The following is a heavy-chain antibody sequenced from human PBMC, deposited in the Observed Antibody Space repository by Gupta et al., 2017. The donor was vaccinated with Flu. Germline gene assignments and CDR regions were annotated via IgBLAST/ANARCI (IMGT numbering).Heavy chain of an antibody. Sequence: WVRQAPGKGLEWVSSISSSSLYIYYADSVKGRFTISRDNAKNSLYLQMNSLRAEDTALYYCARDQRSYRIPPRPEYYYVDAWGKGTTVTVSS. J-gene: IGHJ6*03. D-gene: IGHD6-6*01. V-gene: IGHV3-21*01. CDR2: ISSSSLYI. CDR3: ARDQRSYRIPPRPEYYYVDA.